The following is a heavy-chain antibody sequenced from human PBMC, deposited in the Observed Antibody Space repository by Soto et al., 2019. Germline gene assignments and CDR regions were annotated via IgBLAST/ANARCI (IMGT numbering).Heavy chain of an antibody. V-gene: IGHV4-30-4*01. J-gene: IGHJ4*02. CDR1: SGSISSGDYF. CDR3: ARDDGYYRLYDY. CDR2: IYYTGST. D-gene: IGHD3-3*01. Sequence: QVRLQESGPGLVKPSQTLSLTCTVSSGSISSGDYFWSWVRQPPGKGLEWIGYIYYTGSTSYNPSLKSRITMSVDTSKNQFSLKVSSVTAADTAVYFCARDDGYYRLYDYWGQGTLVTVSS.